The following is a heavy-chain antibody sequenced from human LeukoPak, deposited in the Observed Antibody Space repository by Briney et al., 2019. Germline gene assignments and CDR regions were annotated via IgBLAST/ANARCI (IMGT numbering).Heavy chain of an antibody. J-gene: IGHJ4*02. CDR1: GFTFSSYS. CDR2: ISSSSSYI. CDR3: ARVAAAGKGFDH. V-gene: IGHV3-21*01. D-gene: IGHD6-13*01. Sequence: TGGSLRLSCAASGFTFSSYSMNWVRQAPGKGLEWVSSISSSSSYIYYADSVKGRFTISRDNAKNSLYLQMNSLRAEDTAVYYCARVAAAGKGFDHWGQGTLVTVSS.